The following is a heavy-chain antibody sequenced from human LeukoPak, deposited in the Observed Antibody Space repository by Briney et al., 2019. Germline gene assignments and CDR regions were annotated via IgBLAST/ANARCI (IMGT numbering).Heavy chain of an antibody. CDR3: ARVGEYYYGSGSLVN. CDR1: GGSISSYY. D-gene: IGHD3-10*01. Sequence: SETLSLTCTVSGGSISSYYWSWIRQPPGKGLEWIGYFYYSGSTNYNPSFKSRVTISEDTSKNQFSLRLSSVTAADTAVYYCARVGEYYYGSGSLVNWGQGTLVTVSS. V-gene: IGHV4-59*01. CDR2: FYYSGST. J-gene: IGHJ4*02.